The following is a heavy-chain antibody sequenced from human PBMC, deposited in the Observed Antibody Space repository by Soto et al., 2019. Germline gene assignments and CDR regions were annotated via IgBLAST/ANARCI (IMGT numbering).Heavy chain of an antibody. V-gene: IGHV4-34*01. CDR2: INHSGST. Sequence: QVQLQQWGAGLLKPSETLSLTCAVYGGSFSGYYWNWIRQPPGKGLEWIGEINHSGSTNYNPSLKRRVTLSVDTSKYQFSRKLSSVTAADTAVYYCARGWGRIFDYWGQGTLVTVSS. D-gene: IGHD7-27*01. CDR3: ARGWGRIFDY. CDR1: GGSFSGYY. J-gene: IGHJ4*02.